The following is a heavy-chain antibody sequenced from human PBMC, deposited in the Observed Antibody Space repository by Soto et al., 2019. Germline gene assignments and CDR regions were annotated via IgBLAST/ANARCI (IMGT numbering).Heavy chain of an antibody. CDR3: AKDPQQCLSIFDY. Sequence: EVQLLESGGGLVQPGESLRLSCVASEFTFSNYAMSWVRQAPGKGLEWVSGISGSGGTTYYADSVKGRFTISRDNSKNTLFLQMNSLRAGDTAVYYCAKDPQQCLSIFDYWGQGALVTVSS. J-gene: IGHJ4*02. V-gene: IGHV3-23*01. CDR1: EFTFSNYA. CDR2: ISGSGGTT. D-gene: IGHD2-2*01.